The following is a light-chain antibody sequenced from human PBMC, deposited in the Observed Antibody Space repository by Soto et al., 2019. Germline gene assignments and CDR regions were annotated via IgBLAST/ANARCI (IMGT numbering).Light chain of an antibody. Sequence: ILMTQSPATVSVSPGESATLSCRARQNIYYNVAWYQHRPGQAPRLLIYRASTRAPGVPARFSGSGSGTEFTLTISILQPEDFTFYSCLQYHNLWAFGQGTKVEI. CDR1: QNIYYN. V-gene: IGKV3-15*01. J-gene: IGKJ1*01. CDR3: LQYHNLWA. CDR2: RAS.